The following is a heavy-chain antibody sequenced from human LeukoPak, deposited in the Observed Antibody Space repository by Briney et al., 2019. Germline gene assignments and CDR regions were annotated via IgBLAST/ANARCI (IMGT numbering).Heavy chain of an antibody. V-gene: IGHV3-7*01. D-gene: IGHD6-6*01. CDR3: AREGLAARRDAFDI. CDR2: IKQDGSEK. Sequence: PGGSLRLSCAGSGFTFSSHAMSWVRQAPGKGLEWVANIKQDGSEKYYVDSVKGRFTISRDNAKNSLYLQMNSLRAEDTAVYYCAREGLAARRDAFDIWGQGTMVTVSS. J-gene: IGHJ3*02. CDR1: GFTFSSHA.